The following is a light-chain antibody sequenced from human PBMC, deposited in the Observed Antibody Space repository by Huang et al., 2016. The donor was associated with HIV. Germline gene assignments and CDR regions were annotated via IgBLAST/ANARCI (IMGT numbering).Light chain of an antibody. CDR1: QSVSSS. Sequence: EIVLTQSPATLSLSPGERATLSCKASQSVSSSLAWYQQKPGQAPRLLIYDTSNRATGSAARFSGSESGTDFTLTISSLEPEDFAVYYCQQRSNWPLFTFGPGTKVDIK. V-gene: IGKV3-11*01. J-gene: IGKJ3*01. CDR3: QQRSNWPLFT. CDR2: DTS.